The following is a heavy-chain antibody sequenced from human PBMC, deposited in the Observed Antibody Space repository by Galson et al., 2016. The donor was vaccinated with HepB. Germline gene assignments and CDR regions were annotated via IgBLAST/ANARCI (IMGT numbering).Heavy chain of an antibody. CDR3: ARDRGLLHYYYGMDV. Sequence: SLRLSCATSGFTFNNYGINWVRQAPGKGLEWVAVISHDGNNRHYADAVKGWFTISRDSSTSTVYLQMNSLRADDTAVYFCARDRGLLHYYYGMDVWGQGTTVTVSS. V-gene: IGHV3-33*08. CDR1: GFTFNNYG. D-gene: IGHD4-17*01. J-gene: IGHJ6*02. CDR2: ISHDGNNR.